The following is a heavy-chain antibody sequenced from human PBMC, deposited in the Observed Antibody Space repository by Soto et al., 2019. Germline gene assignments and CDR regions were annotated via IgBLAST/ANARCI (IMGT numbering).Heavy chain of an antibody. CDR1: GGSISSYY. J-gene: IGHJ6*02. V-gene: IGHV4-59*01. CDR3: ARVEYSSSSREGRHRDYYYYGMDV. Sequence: QVQLQESGPGLVKPSETLSLTCTVSGGSISSYYWSWIRQPPGKGLEWIGYIYYSGSTNYNPSLKSRVTISVDTSKNQFSLKLSSVTAADTAVYYCARVEYSSSSREGRHRDYYYYGMDVWGQGTTVTVSS. CDR2: IYYSGST. D-gene: IGHD6-6*01.